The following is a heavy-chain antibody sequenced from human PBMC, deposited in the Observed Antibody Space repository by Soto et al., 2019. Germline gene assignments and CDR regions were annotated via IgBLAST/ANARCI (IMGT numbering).Heavy chain of an antibody. CDR3: ATRPNSSGYRFSAFDI. Sequence: GGSLRLSCAASGFTFSHYGIHWVRQAPGKGLEWLAVISYDGSNKHYADSVKGRFTVSRDNSKNTLYLQMNSLRAEDTAVYYCATRPNSSGYRFSAFDIRGQGTMVTVS. CDR1: GFTFSHYG. V-gene: IGHV3-30*03. D-gene: IGHD3-22*01. CDR2: ISYDGSNK. J-gene: IGHJ3*02.